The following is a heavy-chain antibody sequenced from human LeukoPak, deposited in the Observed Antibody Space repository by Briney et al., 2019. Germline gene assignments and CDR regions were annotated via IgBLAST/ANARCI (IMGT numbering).Heavy chain of an antibody. J-gene: IGHJ6*03. V-gene: IGHV3-30*02. CDR3: AKDSYYYYIDV. CDR1: GFTFSSNG. Sequence: GGSLRLSCAASGFTFSSNGMHWVRQAPGKGLEWVAFIQNDGNNKKYADSVKGRFTISRDNSKNTLYLQMNSLRTEDTAVYYCAKDSYYYYIDVWGKGTTVTVSS. CDR2: IQNDGNNK.